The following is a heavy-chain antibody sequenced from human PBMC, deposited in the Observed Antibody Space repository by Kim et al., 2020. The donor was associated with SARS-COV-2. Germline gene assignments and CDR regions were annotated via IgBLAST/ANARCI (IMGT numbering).Heavy chain of an antibody. CDR3: ALIAARLGILDY. Sequence: YYADSVKGRFTISRDNSKNTLYLQMNSLRAEDTAVYYCALIAARLGILDYWGQGTLVTVSS. V-gene: IGHV3-23*01. J-gene: IGHJ4*02. D-gene: IGHD6-6*01.